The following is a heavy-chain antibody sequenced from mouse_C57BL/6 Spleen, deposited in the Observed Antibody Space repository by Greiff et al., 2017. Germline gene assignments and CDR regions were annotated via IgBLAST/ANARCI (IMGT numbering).Heavy chain of an antibody. CDR3: ARNGVTWYFDV. J-gene: IGHJ1*03. CDR1: GFSLTSYG. D-gene: IGHD2-2*01. Sequence: VQLQQSGPGLVQPSQSLSITCTVSGFSLTSYGVHWVRQSPGKGLEWLGVIWSGGSTDYNAAFISRLSISKDNSKSQVFFKMHSLQADDTAIYYCARNGVTWYFDVWGTGTTVTVSS. CDR2: IWSGGST. V-gene: IGHV2-2*01.